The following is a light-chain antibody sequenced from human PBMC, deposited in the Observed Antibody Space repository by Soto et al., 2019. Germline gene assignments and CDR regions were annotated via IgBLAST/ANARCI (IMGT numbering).Light chain of an antibody. J-gene: IGKJ1*01. V-gene: IGKV1-5*03. CDR1: QSISNW. CDR2: KAT. Sequence: DIQMTQSPSTLSASVGDRVTITCRASQSISNWLAWYQQKPGRAPKLLIYKATSLQSGVSSRFSGSASGTEFALNISSLQPDDFATYYCQRYNSNSRTFGQGTKVEIK. CDR3: QRYNSNSRT.